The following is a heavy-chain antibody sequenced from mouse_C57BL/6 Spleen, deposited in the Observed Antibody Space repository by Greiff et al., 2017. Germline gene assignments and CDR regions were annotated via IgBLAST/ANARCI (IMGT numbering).Heavy chain of an antibody. D-gene: IGHD3-2*02. CDR3: ATAQATTWFAY. CDR2: IDPSDSYT. Sequence: VQLQQPGAELVRPGTSVKLSCKASGYTFTSYWMHWVKQRPGQGLEWIGVIDPSDSYTNYNQKFKGKATLTVDTSSSTAYMQLSSLTSEDSAVYYCATAQATTWFAYWGQGTLVTVSA. J-gene: IGHJ3*01. V-gene: IGHV1-59*01. CDR1: GYTFTSYW.